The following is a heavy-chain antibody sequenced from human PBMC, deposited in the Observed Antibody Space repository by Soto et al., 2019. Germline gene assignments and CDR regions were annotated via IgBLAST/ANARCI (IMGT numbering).Heavy chain of an antibody. J-gene: IGHJ5*02. CDR2: IYSSGST. V-gene: IGHV4-4*07. D-gene: IGHD6-13*01. CDR3: ARDQGVAAAGITWFDP. CDR1: GAPMNSYH. Sequence: SETLSLTCTVSGAPMNSYHWSWIRQPAGKGLEWIGHIYSSGSTNYNPSLKSRVTMSVDTSKNQFSLRLMSPTAADTAVYYCARDQGVAAAGITWFDPWGQGSLVTVSS.